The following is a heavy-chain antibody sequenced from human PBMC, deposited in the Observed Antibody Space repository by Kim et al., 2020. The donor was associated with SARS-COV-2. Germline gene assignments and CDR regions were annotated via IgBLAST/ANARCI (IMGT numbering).Heavy chain of an antibody. D-gene: IGHD1-1*01. Sequence: YSHPSLQSRVTISVDTAKNQFSLNLRSVAATDTAVYYCARRGGIVNNYNYWGQGTLVTVSS. V-gene: IGHV4-39*01. CDR3: ARRGGIVNNYNY. J-gene: IGHJ4*02.